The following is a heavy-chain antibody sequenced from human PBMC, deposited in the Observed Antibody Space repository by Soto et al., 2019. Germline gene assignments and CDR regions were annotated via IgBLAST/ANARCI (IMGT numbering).Heavy chain of an antibody. J-gene: IGHJ4*02. D-gene: IGHD1-26*01. V-gene: IGHV4-61*01. CDR1: GGSVSSDNYY. Sequence: SETLSLTCTVSGGSVSSDNYYWSWIRQPPGKGLEWIGYIYYSGSTNYNPSLKSRVTISLNASKNQFPLKLSSVTAADTAVYYCAKISGNLDYWGQGTLVTVS. CDR2: IYYSGST. CDR3: AKISGNLDY.